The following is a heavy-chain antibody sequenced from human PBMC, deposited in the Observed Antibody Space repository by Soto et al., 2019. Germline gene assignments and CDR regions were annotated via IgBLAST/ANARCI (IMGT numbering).Heavy chain of an antibody. D-gene: IGHD2-2*01. V-gene: IGHV1-69*06. CDR1: GGTFNNYV. J-gene: IGHJ4*02. CDR3: AGRCDSTSCLAHFDY. Sequence: SVKVSCKASGGTFNNYVINWVRQAPGQGLEWMGGIIPIFGTANYAQKFQSRVTITADKSTSTAYMELNSLRSEDTAVYYCAGRCDSTSCLAHFDYWGQGTLVTAPQ. CDR2: IIPIFGTA.